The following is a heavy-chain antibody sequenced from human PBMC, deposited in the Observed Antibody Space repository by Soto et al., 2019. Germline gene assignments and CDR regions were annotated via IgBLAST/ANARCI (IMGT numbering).Heavy chain of an antibody. Sequence: SVKVSCKTSGFTFTSSAIQWVRQARGQRLEWIGWIVVGSDNTNYAQKFQERVTITRDLSTNTIYMDLSGLRSEDTAVYYCASSHVIMVRATTWFDAWGQGSLVTVSS. CDR2: IVVGSDNT. V-gene: IGHV1-58*02. CDR1: GFTFTSSA. J-gene: IGHJ5*02. D-gene: IGHD3-10*01. CDR3: ASSHVIMVRATTWFDA.